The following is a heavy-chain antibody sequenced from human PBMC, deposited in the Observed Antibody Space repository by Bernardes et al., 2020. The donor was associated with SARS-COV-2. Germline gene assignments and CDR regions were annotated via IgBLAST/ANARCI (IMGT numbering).Heavy chain of an antibody. J-gene: IGHJ4*02. V-gene: IGHV3-30*18. CDR3: VKRRAIFELWAGNFDY. CDR1: GYTFTSYG. Sequence: SCKASGYTFTSYGMHWVRQAPGKGLEWVAFISYEGSKKYYLDSLKGRFTISRDSSKNTLYLQMNSLRDDDTAVYYCVKRRAIFELWAGNFDYWGQGTLVTVSS. D-gene: IGHD5-18*01. CDR2: ISYEGSKK.